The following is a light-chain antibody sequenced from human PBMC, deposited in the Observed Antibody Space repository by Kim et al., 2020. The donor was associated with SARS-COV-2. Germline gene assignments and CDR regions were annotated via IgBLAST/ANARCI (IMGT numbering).Light chain of an antibody. Sequence: ATVNCKSSQSVLYNSNHKNYLACYQQQQGQPHKLVMYWASTRESGVPDRFSGSGSGKDFPLTISRLQAEDVAVNYCQEYYSTPRTFGQGTKVDIK. CDR1: QSVLYNSNHKNY. CDR3: QEYYSTPRT. J-gene: IGKJ1*01. V-gene: IGKV4-1*01. CDR2: WAS.